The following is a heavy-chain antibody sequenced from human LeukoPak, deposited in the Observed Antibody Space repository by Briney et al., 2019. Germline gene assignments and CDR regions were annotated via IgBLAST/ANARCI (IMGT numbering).Heavy chain of an antibody. J-gene: IGHJ5*02. Sequence: TSETLSLTCTVSGGSISSSSYYWGWIRQPPGKGLEWIGSIYYSGNSYYNPSPKSRVTISVDTSKNQFSLKLSSVTAADTAVYYCARDFYSGSYWVETGGPRTNWFDPWGQGTLVTVSS. V-gene: IGHV4-39*07. CDR2: IYYSGNS. CDR3: ARDFYSGSYWVETGGPRTNWFDP. CDR1: GGSISSSSYY. D-gene: IGHD2/OR15-2a*01.